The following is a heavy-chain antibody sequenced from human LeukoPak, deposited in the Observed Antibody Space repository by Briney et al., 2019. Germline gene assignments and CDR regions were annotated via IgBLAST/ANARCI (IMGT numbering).Heavy chain of an antibody. J-gene: IGHJ4*02. D-gene: IGHD3-9*01. CDR3: ASEDILTGYLRY. Sequence: PSETLSLTCTVSGGSISSGSYYWSWIRQPAGKGLEWIGRIYTSGSTNYNPSLKSRVTISVDTSKNQFSLKLSSVTAADTAVYYCASEDILTGYLRYWGQGTLVTVSS. V-gene: IGHV4-61*02. CDR2: IYTSGST. CDR1: GGSISSGSYY.